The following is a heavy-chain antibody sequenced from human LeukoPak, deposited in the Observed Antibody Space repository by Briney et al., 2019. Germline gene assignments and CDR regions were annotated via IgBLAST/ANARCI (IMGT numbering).Heavy chain of an antibody. D-gene: IGHD2-2*01. CDR2: ISSSGSTI. CDR3: ARAQLYGAGDY. J-gene: IGHJ4*02. CDR1: GFSFKTYE. V-gene: IGHV3-48*03. Sequence: GGSLRLSCVASGFSFKTYEMNWVRQAPGKGLEWVSYISSSGSTIYYADSVKGRFTISRDNAKNSLYLQMNSLRAEDTAVYYCARAQLYGAGDYWGQGTLVTVSS.